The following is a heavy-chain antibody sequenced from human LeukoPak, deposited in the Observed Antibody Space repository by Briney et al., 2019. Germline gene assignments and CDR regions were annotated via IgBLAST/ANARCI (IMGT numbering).Heavy chain of an antibody. CDR1: GFTSSSYW. Sequence: GESLRLSCAASGFTSSSYWMTWVRQAPGKGLEWVASIKQDGNEKYYVDSVKGRFTISRDNARNSLYLQMSSLRADDTAVYYCARDGAFRIYDYWGQGTLVTVSS. CDR2: IKQDGNEK. CDR3: ARDGAFRIYDY. J-gene: IGHJ4*02. V-gene: IGHV3-7*01. D-gene: IGHD3-3*02.